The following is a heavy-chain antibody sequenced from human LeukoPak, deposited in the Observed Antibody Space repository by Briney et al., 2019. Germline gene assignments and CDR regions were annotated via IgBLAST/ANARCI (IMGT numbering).Heavy chain of an antibody. D-gene: IGHD6-13*01. V-gene: IGHV3-23*01. Sequence: PGGSLRLSCAASGFTFSSYWMSWVRQAPGKGLEWVSTISASGGNTFYADSVKGRFTISRDNSKNTLHLQMNSLRAEDTAVYYCAKDGRVEQQLYYFDYWGQGALVTVSS. CDR2: ISASGGNT. CDR1: GFTFSSYW. CDR3: AKDGRVEQQLYYFDY. J-gene: IGHJ4*02.